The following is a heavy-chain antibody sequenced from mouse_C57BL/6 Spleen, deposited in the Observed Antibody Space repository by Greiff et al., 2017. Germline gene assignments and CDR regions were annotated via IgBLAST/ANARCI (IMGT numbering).Heavy chain of an antibody. CDR1: GYTFTSYW. CDR3: ARFITTVVDLPFFDV. V-gene: IGHV1-53*01. Sequence: QVQLQQPGTELVKPGASVKLSCKASGYTFTSYWMHWLKQRPGQGLEWIGNINPSNGGTNYNEKFKSKATLTVDKSSSPAYMQLSSLTSEDSAVYYCARFITTVVDLPFFDVWGQGTTLTVSS. D-gene: IGHD1-1*01. J-gene: IGHJ2*01. CDR2: INPSNGGT.